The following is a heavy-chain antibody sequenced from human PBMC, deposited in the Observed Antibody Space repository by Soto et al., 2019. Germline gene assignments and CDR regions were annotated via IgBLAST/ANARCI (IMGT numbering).Heavy chain of an antibody. CDR2: IYYSGST. V-gene: IGHV4-59*01. Sequence: SETLSLTCTVSGGSISSYYWSWIRQPPGKGLEWIGYIYYSGSTNYNPSLKSRVTISVDTSKNQFSLKLSSVTAADTAVYYCARTGYCSGGSCYCFDYWGQGTLVTVSS. CDR3: ARTGYCSGGSCYCFDY. D-gene: IGHD2-15*01. J-gene: IGHJ4*02. CDR1: GGSISSYY.